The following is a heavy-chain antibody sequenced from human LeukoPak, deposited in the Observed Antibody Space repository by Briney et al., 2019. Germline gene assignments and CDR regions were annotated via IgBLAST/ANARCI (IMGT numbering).Heavy chain of an antibody. CDR1: GFTFSSYA. D-gene: IGHD2-21*01. CDR2: ISGSGGST. Sequence: GGSLRLSCAASGFTFSSYAMSWVRQAPGKGLEWVSAISGSGGSTYYADSVKGRFTISRDNSKNTLYLQMNSLRAEDTAVYYCAKDVEIATSPPLDAFDIWGQGTMVTVSS. J-gene: IGHJ3*02. V-gene: IGHV3-23*01. CDR3: AKDVEIATSPPLDAFDI.